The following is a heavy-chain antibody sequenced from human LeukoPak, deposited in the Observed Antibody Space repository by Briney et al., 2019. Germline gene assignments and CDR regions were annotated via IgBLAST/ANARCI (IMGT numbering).Heavy chain of an antibody. CDR1: GGTFSDYA. Sequence: SVKVSCKASGGTFSDYAVSWVRQAPGQGLEWMGKFVPTVGVAIDAQKFQGGVTITADKATNTAYMDVSSLTSEDTAVYFCARGRIRAQLFGEPSPYWGQGALVTVAS. D-gene: IGHD3-10*02. CDR2: FVPTVGVA. V-gene: IGHV1-69*04. CDR3: ARGRIRAQLFGEPSPY. J-gene: IGHJ4*02.